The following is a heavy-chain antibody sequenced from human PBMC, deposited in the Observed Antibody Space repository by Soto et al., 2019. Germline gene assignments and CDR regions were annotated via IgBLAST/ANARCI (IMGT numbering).Heavy chain of an antibody. Sequence: SETLWLTCTVSGDSMSPFYWNWIRQSPGKGLEWIGYIYYSGNTNYNPSLKSRVAISVDTSKNQFYLKLRSVTAADTAVYYCARGVYDYWSCYYAGSGLAVWGQGTTVTGSS. CDR1: GDSMSPFY. J-gene: IGHJ6*02. CDR3: ARGVYDYWSCYYAGSGLAV. D-gene: IGHD3-3*01. V-gene: IGHV4-59*13. CDR2: IYYSGNT.